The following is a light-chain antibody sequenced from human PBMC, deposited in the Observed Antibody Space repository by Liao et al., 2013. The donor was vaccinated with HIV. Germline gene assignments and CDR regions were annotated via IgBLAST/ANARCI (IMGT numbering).Light chain of an antibody. CDR2: KDS. Sequence: SYELTQPPSVSVSPGQTARITCSGDALPKQYAYWYQQKPGQAPVLLIYKDSERPSGIPERFSGSSSGTTVTLTISGVQAEDEADYYCQSADSSDTVIFGGGTKLTVL. CDR1: ALPKQY. V-gene: IGLV3-25*03. J-gene: IGLJ2*01. CDR3: QSADSSDTVI.